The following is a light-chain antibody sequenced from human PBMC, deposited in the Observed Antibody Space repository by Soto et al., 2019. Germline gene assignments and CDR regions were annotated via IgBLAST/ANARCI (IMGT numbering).Light chain of an antibody. Sequence: QSALTQPPSASGSPGQSVTIACTGTSSDVGSCKYVSWYQQHPGKAPKLIICEVIKRPSGVPDRFSGSKSGNTASLTVSGLQAEDEADYYCSSYADSNNVEVLFGGGTKVTVL. J-gene: IGLJ2*01. CDR3: SSYADSNNVEVL. V-gene: IGLV2-8*01. CDR2: EVI. CDR1: SSDVGSCKY.